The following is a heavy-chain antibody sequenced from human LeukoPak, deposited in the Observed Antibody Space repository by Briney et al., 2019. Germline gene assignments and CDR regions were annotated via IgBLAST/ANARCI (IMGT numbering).Heavy chain of an antibody. J-gene: IGHJ6*03. CDR1: GFSFSSNP. V-gene: IGHV3-23*01. Sequence: GGSLRLSCAASGFSFSSNPMRWVRQAPGKGLEWVSAISAGGDTKYYADSVKGRFTISRDNSKNTLYLQMNSLRAEDTAVYYCAKVTGSSYYMDVWGKGTTVTVSS. CDR3: AKVTGSSYYMDV. CDR2: ISAGGDTK.